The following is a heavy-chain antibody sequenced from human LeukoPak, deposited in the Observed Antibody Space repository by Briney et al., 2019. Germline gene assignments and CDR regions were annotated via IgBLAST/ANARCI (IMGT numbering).Heavy chain of an antibody. Sequence: GGSLRLSCAASGFTFSGSAMHWVRQASGKGLEWVDRIRSKANSYATAYAASVKGRFTISRDDSKNTAYLQMNSLKTEDTAVYYCTRRSGGSGSYYSSDFDYWGQGTLVTVSS. CDR2: IRSKANSYAT. CDR3: TRRSGGSGSYYSSDFDY. V-gene: IGHV3-73*01. CDR1: GFTFSGSA. J-gene: IGHJ4*02. D-gene: IGHD3-10*01.